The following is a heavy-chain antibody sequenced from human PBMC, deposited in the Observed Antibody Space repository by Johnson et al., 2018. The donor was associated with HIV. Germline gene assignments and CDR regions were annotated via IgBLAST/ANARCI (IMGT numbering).Heavy chain of an antibody. CDR2: IKSKTDGGTT. V-gene: IGHV3-15*01. CDR1: GFSFSNAW. J-gene: IGHJ3*02. D-gene: IGHD5-18*01. Sequence: VQLVESGGGVVQPGGSLRLSCAASGFSFSNAWMTWVRQAPGKGLEWIGHIKSKTDGGTTDYAALVKGRFTISRDDSKTTLYLQMNSLKTEDTAVYYCTTYTTMVTMYVEIKGGAFDIWGQGTMVTVSS. CDR3: TTYTTMVTMYVEIKGGAFDI.